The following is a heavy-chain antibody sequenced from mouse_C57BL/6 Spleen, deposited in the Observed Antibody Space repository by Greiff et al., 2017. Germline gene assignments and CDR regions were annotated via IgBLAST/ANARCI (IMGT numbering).Heavy chain of an antibody. CDR2: IDPSDSET. D-gene: IGHD1-1*01. CDR1: GYTFTSYW. Sequence: QVQLQQPGAELVRPGSSVKLSCKASGYTFTSYWMHWVKQRPIQGLEWIGNIDPSDSETHYNQKFKDKATLTVDKSSSTAYMQLSSLTSEDSAVYYCARGGSYGSVDYWGQGTTLTVSS. CDR3: ARGGSYGSVDY. J-gene: IGHJ2*01. V-gene: IGHV1-52*01.